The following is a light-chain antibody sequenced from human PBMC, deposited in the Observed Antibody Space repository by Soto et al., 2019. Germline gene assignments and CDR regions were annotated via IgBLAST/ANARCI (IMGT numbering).Light chain of an antibody. CDR1: SSDIGGYNY. CDR3: SSQAVSSTLV. J-gene: IGLJ2*01. Sequence: QSALTQRASVSGSPGQSITISCSGTSSDIGGYNYVSWYQQHPGKAPKLMIYDVSNRPSGVSNRFSGSKSGNTASLTISGLQAEDEADYYCSSQAVSSTLVFGGGTKLTVL. V-gene: IGLV2-14*01. CDR2: DVS.